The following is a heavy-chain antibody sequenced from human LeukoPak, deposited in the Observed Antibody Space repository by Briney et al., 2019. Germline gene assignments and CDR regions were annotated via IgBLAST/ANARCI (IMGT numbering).Heavy chain of an antibody. D-gene: IGHD5-24*01. V-gene: IGHV3-15*01. CDR1: GFTFSNAW. Sequence: PGGSLRLSCAASGFTFSNAWMSRVRQAPGKGLEWVGRIKSKTDGGTTDYAAPVKGRFTISRDDSKNTLYLQMNSLKTEDTAVYYCTVEMATIGAFDIWGQGTMVTVSS. CDR2: IKSKTDGGTT. J-gene: IGHJ3*02. CDR3: TVEMATIGAFDI.